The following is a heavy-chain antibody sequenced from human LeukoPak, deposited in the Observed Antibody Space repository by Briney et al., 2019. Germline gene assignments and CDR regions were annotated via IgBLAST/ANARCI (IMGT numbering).Heavy chain of an antibody. J-gene: IGHJ4*02. V-gene: IGHV3-7*01. D-gene: IGHD1-1*01. CDR2: VSGDRRRT. CDR3: VRGTFDWKGVEF. CDR1: GSTFSRYW. Sequence: GGSLRLSCEVSGSTFSRYWMHWVRQAPGKGLECVAKVSGDRRRTDYAESANGRFAVSRDEDRNSLHLDMSSLRADDTAMYYCVRGTFDWKGVEFWGQGSLVTVSS.